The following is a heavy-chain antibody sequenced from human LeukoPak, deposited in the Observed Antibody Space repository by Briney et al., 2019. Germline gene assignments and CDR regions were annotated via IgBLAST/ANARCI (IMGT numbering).Heavy chain of an antibody. CDR1: GFTFSDYY. V-gene: IGHV3-11*01. J-gene: IGHJ4*02. D-gene: IGHD3-22*01. CDR3: ARERYYYDRRGYYDYYFDS. CDR2: ISSSGSTI. Sequence: GGSLRLSCAASGFTFSDYYMNWIRQAPGKGLEWVSYISSSGSTIYYADSVKGRFTISRDNAKNSLYLQMNSLRAEDTAVYYCARERYYYDRRGYYDYYFDSWGQGTLVTVSS.